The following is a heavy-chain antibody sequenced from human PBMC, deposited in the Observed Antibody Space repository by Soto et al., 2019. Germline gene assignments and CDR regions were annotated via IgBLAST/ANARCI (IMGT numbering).Heavy chain of an antibody. CDR3: ARPYCDSTSCYTEWFDP. CDR2: VNPKSGNT. D-gene: IGHD2-2*02. J-gene: IGHJ5*02. CDR1: GYSFSTYD. Sequence: QVQLVQSGAEVKKPGASVKVSCKASGYSFSTYDINWVRQAAGQGLEWMGWVNPKSGNTDYAQRFRGRVTMTSNTSISTAYMELSALTPEDTAVYYCARPYCDSTSCYTEWFDPWGQGTLVTVSS. V-gene: IGHV1-8*01.